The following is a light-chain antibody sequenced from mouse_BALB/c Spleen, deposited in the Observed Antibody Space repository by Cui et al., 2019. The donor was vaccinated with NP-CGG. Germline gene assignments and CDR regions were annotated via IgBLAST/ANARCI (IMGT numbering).Light chain of an antibody. CDR2: GTN. J-gene: IGLJ1*01. CDR3: ALWYSNHWV. V-gene: IGLV1*01. CDR1: TGAVTTSNY. Sequence: QAVVPPESALTTSPGEIVTLTCRSSTGAVTTSNYANWVQEKPDHLFTGLIGGTNNRTPGVPARFSGSLIGDKAALTITGAQTEDETIYFCALWYSNHWVFGGGTKLTVL.